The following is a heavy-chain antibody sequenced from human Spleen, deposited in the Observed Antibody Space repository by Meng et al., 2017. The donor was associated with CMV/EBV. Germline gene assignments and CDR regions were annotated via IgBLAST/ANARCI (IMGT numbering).Heavy chain of an antibody. CDR3: ARDQSTPIVVVIARDDAFDI. CDR2: ISSSSSYI. J-gene: IGHJ3*02. D-gene: IGHD2-21*01. CDR1: EFPFSSYS. Sequence: GGSLRLSCAASEFPFSSYSMNWVRQTPGKGLEWVSSISSSSSYIYYADSVKGRFTISRDNAKKTLYLQMNSLRAEDTAVYYCARDQSTPIVVVIARDDAFDIWGQGTMVTVSS. V-gene: IGHV3-21*01.